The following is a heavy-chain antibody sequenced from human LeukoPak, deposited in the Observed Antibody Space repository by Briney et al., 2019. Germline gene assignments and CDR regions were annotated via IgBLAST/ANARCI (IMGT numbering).Heavy chain of an antibody. J-gene: IGHJ4*02. CDR1: GFTFSIYW. D-gene: IGHD1-14*01. Sequence: GGSLRLSCAASGFTFSIYWMSWVRQAPGKGLEWVANTNQDGSEKNYVDSVKGRFSISRDNAKNSLYLQMNSLRAEDTAVYYCARDWAGGDDHWGQGTLVTVFS. CDR2: TNQDGSEK. CDR3: ARDWAGGDDH. V-gene: IGHV3-7*01.